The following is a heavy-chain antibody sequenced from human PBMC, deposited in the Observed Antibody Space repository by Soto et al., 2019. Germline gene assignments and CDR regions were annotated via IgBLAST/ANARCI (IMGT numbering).Heavy chain of an antibody. V-gene: IGHV3-23*01. D-gene: IGHD6-19*01. CDR3: AKGIRPGLIAVAGGSYFDY. Sequence: GGSLRLSCAASGFTFSSYAMSWVRQAPGKGLEWVSAISGSGGSTYYADSVKGRFTISRDNSKNTLYLQMNSLRAEDTAVYYCAKGIRPGLIAVAGGSYFDYWGQGTLVTVSS. CDR2: ISGSGGST. CDR1: GFTFSSYA. J-gene: IGHJ4*02.